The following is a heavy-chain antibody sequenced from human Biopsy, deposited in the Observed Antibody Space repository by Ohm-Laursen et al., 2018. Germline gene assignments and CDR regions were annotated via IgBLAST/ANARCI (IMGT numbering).Heavy chain of an antibody. CDR1: GFTFSSYA. CDR2: IWYDGSKK. D-gene: IGHD6-19*01. Sequence: SLRLSCTASGFTFSSYAMNWVRQAPGKGLEWVAVIWYDGSKKYYADSVKGRFTITRDNSKNTLYLQMNSLRAEDTAVYYCASDRDSSGSFRWNHWGQGTLVTVSS. CDR3: ASDRDSSGSFRWNH. J-gene: IGHJ5*02. V-gene: IGHV3-33*08.